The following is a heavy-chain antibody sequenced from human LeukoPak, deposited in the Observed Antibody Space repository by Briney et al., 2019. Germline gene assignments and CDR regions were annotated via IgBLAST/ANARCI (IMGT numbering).Heavy chain of an antibody. Sequence: ASVKVSCKASGYTFTSYGISWVRQAPGQGLEWMGWISAYNGNTNYAQKLQGRVTMTTDTSTSTAYMELRSLRSDDTAVYYCARTVTVVTPAYNWFDPWGQGTLVTVSP. CDR3: ARTVTVVTPAYNWFDP. V-gene: IGHV1-18*01. CDR1: GYTFTSYG. D-gene: IGHD4-23*01. CDR2: ISAYNGNT. J-gene: IGHJ5*02.